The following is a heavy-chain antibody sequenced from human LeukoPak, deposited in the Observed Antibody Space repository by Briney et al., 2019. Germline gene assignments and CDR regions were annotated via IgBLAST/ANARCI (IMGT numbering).Heavy chain of an antibody. Sequence: GGSLRLSCAASGFTVNSNYMSWVRQAPGKGLEWVSVIYSGGSTYYADSVKGRFTISRDNSKNTLYLQMNSLRAEDTAVYYCARDPSRYYFDYWGQGTLVTVSS. V-gene: IGHV3-66*01. CDR1: GFTVNSNY. CDR3: ARDPSRYYFDY. J-gene: IGHJ4*02. CDR2: IYSGGST.